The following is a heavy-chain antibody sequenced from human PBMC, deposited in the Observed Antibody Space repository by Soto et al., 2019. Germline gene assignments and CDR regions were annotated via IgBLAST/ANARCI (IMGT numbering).Heavy chain of an antibody. CDR1: GFTFSTYW. D-gene: IGHD2-2*01. Sequence: EVQLVQSGGDLVQPGGSLRLSCVASGFTFSTYWMTWVRQAPGMGLEWVAGIKADGSEALYVDSVKGRFRISRDNAKTSLYLQLNSLRAEDTAVYYCATAISSPFSNFDYWGQGSLVTVSS. CDR3: ATAISSPFSNFDY. CDR2: IKADGSEA. V-gene: IGHV3-7*01. J-gene: IGHJ4*02.